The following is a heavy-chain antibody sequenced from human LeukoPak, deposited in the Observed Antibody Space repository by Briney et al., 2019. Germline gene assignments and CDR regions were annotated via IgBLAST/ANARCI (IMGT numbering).Heavy chain of an antibody. V-gene: IGHV3-23*01. Sequence: SGGSLRLSCAASGFTFDDYGMSWVRQAPGKGLEWVSAISGSGGSTYYADSVKGRFTISRDNSKNTLYLQMNSLRAEDTAVYYCAKDGDSWVIDYWGQGTLVTVSS. CDR2: ISGSGGST. CDR1: GFTFDDYG. J-gene: IGHJ4*02. D-gene: IGHD3-22*01. CDR3: AKDGDSWVIDY.